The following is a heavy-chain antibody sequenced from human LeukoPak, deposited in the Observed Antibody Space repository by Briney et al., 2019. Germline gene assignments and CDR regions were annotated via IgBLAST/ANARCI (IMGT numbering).Heavy chain of an antibody. CDR2: ISSSSSYI. J-gene: IGHJ4*02. CDR1: GFTFSSYS. CDR3: ARDFTHYYDSSGYHGDY. D-gene: IGHD3-22*01. V-gene: IGHV3-21*01. Sequence: GGSLRLSCAASGFTFSSYSMNWVGQAPGKGLEWVSSISSSSSYIYYADSVKGRFTISRDNAKNSLYLQMNSLRAEDTAVYYCARDFTHYYDSSGYHGDYWGQGTLVTVSS.